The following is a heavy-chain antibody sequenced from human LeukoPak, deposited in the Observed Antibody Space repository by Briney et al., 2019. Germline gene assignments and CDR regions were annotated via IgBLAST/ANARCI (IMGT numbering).Heavy chain of an antibody. J-gene: IGHJ6*03. V-gene: IGHV6-1*01. Sequence: SQTLSLTCAISGDSVSSNSAAWNWIRQSPSRGLEWLGRTYYRSKWYNDYAVSVKSRITINPDTSKNQFSLQLNSVTPEDTAVYYCARAVVYSYGYYYYYYMDVWGKGTTVTVSS. CDR1: GDSVSSNSAA. D-gene: IGHD5-18*01. CDR3: ARAVVYSYGYYYYYYMDV. CDR2: TYYRSKWYN.